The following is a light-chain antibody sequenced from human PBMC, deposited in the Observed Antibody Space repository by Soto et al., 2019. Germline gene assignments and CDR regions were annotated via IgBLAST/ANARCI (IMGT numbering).Light chain of an antibody. CDR3: QQRSNWPTIT. J-gene: IGKJ5*01. V-gene: IGKV3-15*01. CDR1: QSLNRD. Sequence: IVMTQSPATLSMSPGERATISCRASQSLNRDLAWYQQKPGQSPRLIIFGASIRATGIPARFSGSGSGTEFTLTISSLQSEDFAVYYGQQRSNWPTITFGQGTRLEIK. CDR2: GAS.